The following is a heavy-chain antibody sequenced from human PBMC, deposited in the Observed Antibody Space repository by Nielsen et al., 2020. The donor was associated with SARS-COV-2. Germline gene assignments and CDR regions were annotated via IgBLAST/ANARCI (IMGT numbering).Heavy chain of an antibody. J-gene: IGHJ4*02. CDR1: GFTFSSYA. CDR3: AKDRWYYDSLPQAIIDY. V-gene: IGHV3-23*01. Sequence: GGSLRLSCAASGFTFSSYAMSWVRQAPGKGLEWVSAISGSGGSTYYADSVKGRFTISRDNSKNTLYLQMNSLRAEDTAVYYCAKDRWYYDSLPQAIIDYWGQGTLVTVSS. D-gene: IGHD3-9*01. CDR2: ISGSGGST.